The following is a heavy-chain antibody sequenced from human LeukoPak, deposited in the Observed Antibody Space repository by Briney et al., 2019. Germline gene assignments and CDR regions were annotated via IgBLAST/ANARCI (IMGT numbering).Heavy chain of an antibody. Sequence: ASVKVSCKASGYTFTSYGISWVRQAPGQGLEWMGWISAYNGNTNYAQKLQGRVTMTTDTSTSTAYMELRSLRSDDTAVYYCARMRVVVPAAIRGQWLVLDNSADYWGQGTLATVSS. V-gene: IGHV1-18*01. CDR3: ARMRVVVPAAIRGQWLVLDNSADY. D-gene: IGHD2-2*02. CDR2: ISAYNGNT. CDR1: GYTFTSYG. J-gene: IGHJ4*02.